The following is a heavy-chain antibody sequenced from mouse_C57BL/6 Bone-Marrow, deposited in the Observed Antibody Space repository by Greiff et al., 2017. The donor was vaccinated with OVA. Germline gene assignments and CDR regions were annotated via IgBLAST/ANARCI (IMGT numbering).Heavy chain of an antibody. CDR1: GYSFTGYY. V-gene: IGHV1-42*01. CDR2: INPSTGGT. CDR3: ARGGTSPFAY. D-gene: IGHD4-1*01. J-gene: IGHJ3*01. Sequence: VQLQQSGPELVKPGASVKISCKASGYSFTGYYMNWVKQSPEKSLEWIGEINPSTGGTTYNQKFKAKATLTVDKSSSTAYMQLKRLTSEDSAVHYCARGGTSPFAYWGQGTLGTVSA.